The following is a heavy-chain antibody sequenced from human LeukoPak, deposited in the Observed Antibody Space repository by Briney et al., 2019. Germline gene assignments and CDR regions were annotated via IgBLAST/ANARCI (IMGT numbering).Heavy chain of an antibody. CDR3: ARNGYNRLYYFDY. CDR1: GGSISRYY. Sequence: SEALSLTCSVSGGSISRYYWSWIRQPPGKGLEWIGYVYDNGYTDYNPSLKSRAAISVDTSKNQFSLKLSSVTAADTAVYYCARNGYNRLYYFDYWGQGTLVTVSS. D-gene: IGHD5-24*01. J-gene: IGHJ4*02. CDR2: VYDNGYT. V-gene: IGHV4-59*01.